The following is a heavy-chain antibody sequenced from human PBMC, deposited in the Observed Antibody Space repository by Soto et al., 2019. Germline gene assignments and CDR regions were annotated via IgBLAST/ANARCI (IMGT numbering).Heavy chain of an antibody. D-gene: IGHD2-2*01. V-gene: IGHV1-18*01. CDR3: ARKHRTTDDAFDI. Sequence: SVKVSCKASGYTFTSYGISWVRHAPGQGLEWMGWISAYNGNTNYAQKLQGRVTMTTDTSTSTAYMELRSLRSDDTAVYYCARKHRTTDDAFDIWGQGTMVTVSS. CDR2: ISAYNGNT. J-gene: IGHJ3*02. CDR1: GYTFTSYG.